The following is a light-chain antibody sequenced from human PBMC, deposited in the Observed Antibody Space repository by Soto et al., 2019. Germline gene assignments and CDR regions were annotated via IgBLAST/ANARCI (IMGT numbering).Light chain of an antibody. J-gene: IGKJ2*01. CDR3: QQYNKWPYT. CDR1: QSVGRN. V-gene: IGKV3-15*01. CDR2: GTS. Sequence: EIVMTQSPVALSVSPGESAALSCRASQSVGRNFAWYQQRPGQAPRVLIYGTSTRATGVPARFSGSGSGTDFTLTNNSLQSEDFAIYYWQQYNKWPYTFGQGTRLEIK.